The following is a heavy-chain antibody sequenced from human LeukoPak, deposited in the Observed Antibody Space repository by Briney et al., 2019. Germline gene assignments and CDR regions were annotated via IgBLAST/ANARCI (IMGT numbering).Heavy chain of an antibody. J-gene: IGHJ3*02. CDR1: GGTFSNYA. CDR3: ARRYCTNGVCYDDRGAFDI. CDR2: IIRIFDTT. D-gene: IGHD2-8*01. V-gene: IGHV1-69*06. Sequence: SVKVSCKASGGTFSNYAISWVRQAPGQGLEWMGGIIRIFDTTNYAQKFQGRVTITADKSTSTAYMELSSLRSEDTAFYYCARRYCTNGVCYDDRGAFDIWGQGTMVTVSS.